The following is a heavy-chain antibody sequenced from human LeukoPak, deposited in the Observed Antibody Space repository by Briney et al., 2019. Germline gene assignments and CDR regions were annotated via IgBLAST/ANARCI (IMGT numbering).Heavy chain of an antibody. D-gene: IGHD3-10*01. CDR2: IYFSVSTKYNPSGST. CDR3: ARLWFGELPYYYGMDV. Sequence: SETLSLTCTVSGVSISGYYWSWIRQTPGKGLEWMGYIYFSVSTKYNPSGSTNYSPSLKSRVTISADTSKNQFSLKLSSVTAADTAVHYCARLWFGELPYYYGMDVWGQGTTVTVSS. V-gene: IGHV4-59*08. J-gene: IGHJ6*02. CDR1: GVSISGYY.